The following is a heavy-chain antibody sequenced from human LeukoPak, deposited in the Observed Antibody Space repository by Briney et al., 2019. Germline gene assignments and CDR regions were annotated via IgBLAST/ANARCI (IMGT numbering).Heavy chain of an antibody. CDR3: AREYYDFWSGYSGVYFDY. D-gene: IGHD3-3*01. CDR1: GYTFTSYG. V-gene: IGHV1-18*01. Sequence: ASVKVSCKASGYTFTSYGISWVRQAPGQGLEWMGWISAYNGNTNYAQKLQGRVTMTTDTSTSTAYMELRSLRSDDTAVYYCAREYYDFWSGYSGVYFDYWGQGTLVTVSS. CDR2: ISAYNGNT. J-gene: IGHJ4*02.